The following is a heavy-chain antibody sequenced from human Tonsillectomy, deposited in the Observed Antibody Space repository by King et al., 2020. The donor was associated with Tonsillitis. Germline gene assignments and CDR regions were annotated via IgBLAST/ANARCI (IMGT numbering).Heavy chain of an antibody. CDR1: GGTFSSYA. CDR3: ARDLRGALRYFDWAFDY. CDR2: IIPIFGTA. J-gene: IGHJ4*02. D-gene: IGHD3-9*01. Sequence: GQLVQSGAEVKKPGSSVKVSCKASGGTFSSYAISWVRQAPGQGLEWMGGIIPIFGTANYAQKFQGRVTITADESTSTAYMELSSLRSEDTAVYYCARDLRGALRYFDWAFDYWGQGTQVTVSS. V-gene: IGHV1-69*01.